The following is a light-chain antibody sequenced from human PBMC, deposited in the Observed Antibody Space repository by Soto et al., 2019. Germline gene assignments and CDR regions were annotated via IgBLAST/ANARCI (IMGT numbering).Light chain of an antibody. V-gene: IGKV1-5*03. J-gene: IGKJ1*01. CDR1: QTISSW. Sequence: DIQMTQSPSTLSGSVGDRFTIXXRASQTISSWLAWYQQKPGKAPKXVIYKASTLKSGVPSRFSGSGSGTEFTLTISSLQPDDFATYYCQQYKSYSRTFGQGTKVDIK. CDR3: QQYKSYSRT. CDR2: KAS.